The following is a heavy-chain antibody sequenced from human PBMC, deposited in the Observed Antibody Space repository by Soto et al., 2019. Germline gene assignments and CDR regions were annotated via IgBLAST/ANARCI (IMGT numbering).Heavy chain of an antibody. CDR1: GGTFSSYA. D-gene: IGHD2-15*01. V-gene: IGHV1-69*12. CDR2: IIPIFGTT. Sequence: QVQLVQSGAEVKKPGSSVKVSCKASGGTFSSYAISWVRQAPGQGLEWMGGIIPIFGTTNYAQKFQGRVTITADESTSTAYMELSSLRSEDTAMYYCARVVTVVKSFHYWYFDLWGRGTLVTASS. CDR3: ARVVTVVKSFHYWYFDL. J-gene: IGHJ2*01.